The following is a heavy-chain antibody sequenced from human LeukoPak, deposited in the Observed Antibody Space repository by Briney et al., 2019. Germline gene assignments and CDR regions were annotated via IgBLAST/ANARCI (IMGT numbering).Heavy chain of an antibody. CDR2: MRSGGTDA. CDR3: ARDRAVPGRGYYFDC. V-gene: IGHV3-23*01. CDR1: GFIFSSSA. Sequence: GGSLRLSCAASGFIFSSSAVSWVRQAPGKGLEWVSTMRSGGTDANYADSVKGRFTISRDNSKGTLSLQMNSLRAEDTAVYYCARDRAVPGRGYYFDCWGQGTLVTVSS. D-gene: IGHD6-19*01. J-gene: IGHJ4*02.